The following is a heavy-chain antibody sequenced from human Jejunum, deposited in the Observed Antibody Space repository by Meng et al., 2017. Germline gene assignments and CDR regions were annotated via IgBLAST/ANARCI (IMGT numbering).Heavy chain of an antibody. D-gene: IGHD1-14*01. CDR2: FHHSGSA. CDR3: TGGPDSAKSGY. J-gene: IGHJ4*02. V-gene: IGHV4-61*01. CDR1: GVSVNSGFYY. Sequence: QVPLQHPGPGLVRPSETLSLTCTVSGVSVNSGFYYWNWVRQPPGKGLEFIGSFHHSGSAHYNASLEGRVTMSLDTSKNQFSLRLTSVTAADSALYYCTGGPDSAKSGYWGQGTLVTVSS.